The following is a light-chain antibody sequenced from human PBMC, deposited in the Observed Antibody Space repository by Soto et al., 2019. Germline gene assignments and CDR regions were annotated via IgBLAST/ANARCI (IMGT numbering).Light chain of an antibody. Sequence: DIQMTQSPSSLSAPVGDRVTITCQASQAIGNYLTWYQQKPGKAPKLLIYEASNLETGVPSRFSGSGSGTDFTFTINSLQPEDIATYYCQQYDDLPFTFGGGTKVEIK. CDR3: QQYDDLPFT. J-gene: IGKJ4*01. V-gene: IGKV1-33*01. CDR1: QAIGNY. CDR2: EAS.